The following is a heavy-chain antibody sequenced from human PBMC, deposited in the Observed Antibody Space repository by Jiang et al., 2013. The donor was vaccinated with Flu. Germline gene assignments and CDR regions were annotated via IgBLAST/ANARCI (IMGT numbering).Heavy chain of an antibody. CDR2: IRYDGSNK. J-gene: IGHJ6*02. Sequence: LVESGGGVVQPGGSLRLSCAASGFTFSSYGMHWVRQAPGKGLEWVAFIRYDGSNKYYADSVKGRFTISRDNSKNTLYLQMNSLRAEDTAVYYCAKAEGEDYYYYGMDVWGQGTTVTVSS. CDR1: GFTFSSYG. CDR3: AKAEGEDYYYYGMDV. D-gene: IGHD3-16*01. V-gene: IGHV3-30*02.